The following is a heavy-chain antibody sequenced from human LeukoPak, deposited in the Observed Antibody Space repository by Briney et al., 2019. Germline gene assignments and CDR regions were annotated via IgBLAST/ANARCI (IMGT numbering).Heavy chain of an antibody. CDR1: GFTVSSNS. V-gene: IGHV3-53*01. J-gene: IGHJ4*02. CDR3: ARRAGAYSHPYDY. CDR2: IYSGST. D-gene: IGHD4/OR15-4a*01. Sequence: GGSLRLSCTVSGFTVSSNSMSWVRQAPGKGLEWVSFIYSGSTHYSDSVKGRFTISRDNSKNTLYLQMNSLRAEDTAVYYCARRAGAYSHPYDYWGQGTLVSVSS.